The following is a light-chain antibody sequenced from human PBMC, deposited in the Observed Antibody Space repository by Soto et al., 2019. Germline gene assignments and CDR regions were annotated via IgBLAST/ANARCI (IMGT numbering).Light chain of an antibody. J-gene: IGKJ1*01. CDR2: DAS. V-gene: IGKV3-11*01. Sequence: EIVLTQSPATLSLSPGERATLSCRASQSVGSYLAWYQQKPGQAPRLLIYDASNRATGIPARFSGSGSGTDFTLTISSLEPEDFAVYYCQQRSKWPLTFGQGTKVEIK. CDR3: QQRSKWPLT. CDR1: QSVGSY.